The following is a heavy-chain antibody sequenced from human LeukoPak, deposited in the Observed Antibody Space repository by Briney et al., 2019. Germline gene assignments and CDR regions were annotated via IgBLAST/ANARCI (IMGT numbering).Heavy chain of an antibody. J-gene: IGHJ4*02. CDR3: ERILGNCFDY. CDR2: IYHSWST. D-gene: IGHD2-15*01. CDR1: GYSISSGYY. V-gene: IGHV4-38-2*01. Sequence: SETLSLTCAVSGYSISSGYYWGWIRQPPGKGLEWIGSIYHSWSTYYNPSLKSRVTISVDTSKNQFSLKLSSVTAEDTGVYYCERILGNCFDYWGQGHLVIVSS.